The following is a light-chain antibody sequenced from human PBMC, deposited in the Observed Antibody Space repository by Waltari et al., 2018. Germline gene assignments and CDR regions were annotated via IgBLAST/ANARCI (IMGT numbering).Light chain of an antibody. J-gene: IGKJ1*01. CDR2: WAS. Sequence: DIVMTQSPDSLAVSLAERATVSCNSRQNVLYNPHIKSFLAWFQRKLGQPPKLLIYWASTRESGVPVRFSGSGSGRDFTLTISSLQAEDVAVYYCQQYYNIPWTFGQGTKVEIK. CDR3: QQYYNIPWT. V-gene: IGKV4-1*01. CDR1: QNVLYNPHIKSF.